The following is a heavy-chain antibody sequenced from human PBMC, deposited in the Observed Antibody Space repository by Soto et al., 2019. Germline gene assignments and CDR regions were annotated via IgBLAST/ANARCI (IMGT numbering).Heavy chain of an antibody. Sequence: GSLRLSCSASGFTFSYYYMSWIRQAPGKGLEWVSYISSSSSYTNYADSVKGRFTISRDNAKNSLYLQMNSLRAEDTAVYYCARVRDYTADYWGQGTLVTVSS. J-gene: IGHJ4*02. D-gene: IGHD4-4*01. V-gene: IGHV3-11*06. CDR1: GFTFSYYY. CDR2: ISSSSSYT. CDR3: ARVRDYTADY.